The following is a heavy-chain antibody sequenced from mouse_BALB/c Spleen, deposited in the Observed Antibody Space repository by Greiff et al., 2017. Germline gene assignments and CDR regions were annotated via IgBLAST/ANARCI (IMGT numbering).Heavy chain of an antibody. CDR3: ARWGDYDGDGFAY. Sequence: VKLVESGAELVRPGSSVKISCKASGYAFSSYWMNWVKQRPGQGLEWIGQIYPGDGDTNYNGKFKGKATLTADKSSSTAYMQLSSLTSEDSAVYFCARWGDYDGDGFAYWGQGTLVTVSA. J-gene: IGHJ3*01. D-gene: IGHD2-4*01. V-gene: IGHV1-80*01. CDR1: GYAFSSYW. CDR2: IYPGDGDT.